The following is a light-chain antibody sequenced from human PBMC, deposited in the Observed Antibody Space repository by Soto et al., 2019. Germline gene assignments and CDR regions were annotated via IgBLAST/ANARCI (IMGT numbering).Light chain of an antibody. CDR3: QHSYSTPIT. J-gene: IGKJ5*01. V-gene: IGKV1-39*01. Sequence: IRMTQSPSSLSASVGDRVTITCRASQSISNYLNWFQQKPGKAPNLLIYAASRLQSGVPSRFSGRGSGTDFTLTISSLQPEDFATYYCQHSYSTPITFGQGTRLEIK. CDR2: AAS. CDR1: QSISNY.